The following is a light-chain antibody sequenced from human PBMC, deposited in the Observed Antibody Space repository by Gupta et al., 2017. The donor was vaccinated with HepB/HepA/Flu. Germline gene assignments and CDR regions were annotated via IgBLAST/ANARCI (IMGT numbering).Light chain of an antibody. CDR2: DAS. J-gene: IGKJ4*01. CDR3: QQQNNGHPPLT. Sequence: EIVFTQSPATLSLSPAERPTLPCRARQSVIRYLDWYQQKPGQAPTLLIYDASNRATGSDDTCSGSGGGSDTNFTITSRGPEDFEVYFCQQQNNGHPPLTFGRGTKVEIK. CDR1: QSVIRY. V-gene: IGKV3-11*01.